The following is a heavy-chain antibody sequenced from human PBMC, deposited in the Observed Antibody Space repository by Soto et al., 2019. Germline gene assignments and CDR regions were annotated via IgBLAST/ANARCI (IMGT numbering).Heavy chain of an antibody. D-gene: IGHD3-16*01. CDR2: IDRSGEIA. Sequence: EVQLSESGGGLVQFGGSLRLSCAASGSSFSAYAINWVRQAPGKGLEWVSAIDRSGEIAYYADSVKGRSTISRDNAKNTLYLQMNSLRAEDTAVYYCAKGGFWVHYGMDVWGPGTTVTVSS. CDR3: AKGGFWVHYGMDV. CDR1: GSSFSAYA. J-gene: IGHJ6*02. V-gene: IGHV3-23*01.